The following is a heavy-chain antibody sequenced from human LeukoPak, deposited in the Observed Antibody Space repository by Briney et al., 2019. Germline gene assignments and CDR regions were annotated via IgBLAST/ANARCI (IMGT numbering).Heavy chain of an antibody. D-gene: IGHD2-21*01. J-gene: IGHJ6*03. CDR2: INHSGST. CDR3: ARGDCSGSICYSPMDV. V-gene: IGHV4-34*01. Sequence: SETLSLTCAVYGESFSSYYWSWIRQPPGKGLEWIGEINHSGSTTYKPSLKSRVTISVDTSKNQFSLKVSSVTAADTAVYYCARGDCSGSICYSPMDVWGTGTTVTVSS. CDR1: GESFSSYY.